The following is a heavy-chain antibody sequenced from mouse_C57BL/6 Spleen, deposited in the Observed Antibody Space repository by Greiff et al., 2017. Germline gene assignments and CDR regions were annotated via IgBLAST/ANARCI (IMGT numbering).Heavy chain of an antibody. Sequence: VQLQQSGPELVKPGASVKMSCTASGYTFTDYNMHWVKQSHGKSLEWIGYINPNNGGTSYNQKFKGKATLTVNKSWSKAYMELRSLTSEESAVYYGARGGYYYGSSYWYFDVWGTGTTVTVSS. CDR1: GYTFTDYN. V-gene: IGHV1-22*01. J-gene: IGHJ1*03. CDR3: ARGGYYYGSSYWYFDV. D-gene: IGHD1-1*01. CDR2: INPNNGGT.